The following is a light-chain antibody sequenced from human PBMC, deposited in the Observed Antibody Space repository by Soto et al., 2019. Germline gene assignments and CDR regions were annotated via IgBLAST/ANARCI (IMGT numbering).Light chain of an antibody. J-gene: IGKJ4*01. CDR1: QGIAPY. Sequence: DVQMTQSPSSLSAFVGDRVTITCRASQGIAPYLAWFQQKPGKVPKLLIYATSTLQSGVPSRFSGSGSGTDFTLTISSLQPEDVGTYYCKKYNSAPPTFGGGTKVEIK. V-gene: IGKV1-27*01. CDR2: ATS. CDR3: KKYNSAPPT.